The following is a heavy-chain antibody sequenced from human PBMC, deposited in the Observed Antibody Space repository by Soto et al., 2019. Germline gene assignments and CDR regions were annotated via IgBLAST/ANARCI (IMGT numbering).Heavy chain of an antibody. J-gene: IGHJ4*01. CDR2: IKSKTGGGTT. CDR1: GFTFSNAW. V-gene: IGHV3-15*01. Sequence: GGSLRLSCAASGFTFSNAWMSWVRQAPGKGLEWVGRIKSKTGGGTTDYAAPVKGRFTISIDDSRNTLYRQMNILKTEDTAVYCCTTDSSSTEVSGFVDYWGQGTLVTVSS. D-gene: IGHD6-6*01. CDR3: TTDSSSTEVSGFVDY.